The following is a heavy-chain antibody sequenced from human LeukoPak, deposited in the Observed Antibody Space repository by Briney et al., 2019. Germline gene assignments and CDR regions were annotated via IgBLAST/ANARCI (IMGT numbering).Heavy chain of an antibody. CDR3: ARGGGWFEYYFDY. Sequence: ASVKVSCKASGYTFSGYYIYWVRQAPGQGLEWMGWINPISGGTNYAQKFQGRVTMTRDTSITTVYMELSRLRSDDTAVYYCARGGGWFEYYFDYWGQGTLVTVSS. D-gene: IGHD3-10*01. J-gene: IGHJ4*02. V-gene: IGHV1-2*02. CDR1: GYTFSGYY. CDR2: INPISGGT.